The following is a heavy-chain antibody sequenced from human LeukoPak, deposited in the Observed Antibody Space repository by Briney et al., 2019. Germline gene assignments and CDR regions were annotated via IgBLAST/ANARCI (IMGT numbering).Heavy chain of an antibody. CDR1: GYTFTSYG. J-gene: IGHJ5*02. D-gene: IGHD2-8*01. Sequence: ASVKVSCKASGYTFTSYGISWVRQAPGQGLEWMGWISAYNGNTNYAQKLQGRVTMTTDTSTSTAYMELSSLRSEDTAVYYCARGIMVYATQGGFDPWGQGTLVTVSS. V-gene: IGHV1-18*01. CDR3: ARGIMVYATQGGFDP. CDR2: ISAYNGNT.